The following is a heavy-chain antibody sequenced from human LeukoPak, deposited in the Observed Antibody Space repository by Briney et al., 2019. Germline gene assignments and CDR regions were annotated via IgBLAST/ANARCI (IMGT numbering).Heavy chain of an antibody. J-gene: IGHJ5*02. Sequence: SETLSLTCTVSGASISSFYWSWIRQSPGKGLEWIGYIYYSGSTNYNASLKSRVTISVDTSKNQFSLRLTSVTAADTAIYYCARIYGSGSSNWFDPWGQGTLVTVSP. D-gene: IGHD3-10*01. CDR3: ARIYGSGSSNWFDP. CDR1: GASISSFY. V-gene: IGHV4-59*01. CDR2: IYYSGST.